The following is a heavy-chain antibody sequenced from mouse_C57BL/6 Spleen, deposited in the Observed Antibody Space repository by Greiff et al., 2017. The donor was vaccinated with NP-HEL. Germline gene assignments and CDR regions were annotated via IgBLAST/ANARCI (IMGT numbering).Heavy chain of an antibody. CDR1: GFTFSSYA. D-gene: IGHD4-1*01. CDR3: ARDGTPYYFDY. V-gene: IGHV5-4*01. Sequence: EVQLVESGGGLVKPGGSLKLSCAASGFTFSSYAMSWVRQTPEKRLEWVATISDGGSYTYYPDNVKGRFTISRANAKNTLYLQMSHLKSEDTAMYYCARDGTPYYFDYWGKGTTLTVSS. CDR2: ISDGGSYT. J-gene: IGHJ2*01.